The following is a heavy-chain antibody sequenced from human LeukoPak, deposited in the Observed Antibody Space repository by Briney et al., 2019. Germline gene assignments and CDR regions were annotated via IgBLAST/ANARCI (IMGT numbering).Heavy chain of an antibody. J-gene: IGHJ4*02. CDR3: ARGSPGY. CDR2: IIHSGSS. V-gene: IGHV4-34*01. Sequence: SETLSLTCAVYGGSFSDYSWTWIRQSLGKALEWIGEIIHSGSSHYNPSLKSRVTISVDTSKNQFSLKLTSVTAADTAVYFCARGSPGYWGQGTLVTVSS. CDR1: GGSFSDYS.